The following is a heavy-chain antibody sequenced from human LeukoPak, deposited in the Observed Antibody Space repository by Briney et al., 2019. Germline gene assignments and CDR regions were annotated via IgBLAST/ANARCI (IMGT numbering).Heavy chain of an antibody. D-gene: IGHD3-10*01. J-gene: IGHJ4*02. CDR2: ISDRGGST. V-gene: IGHV3-23*01. Sequence: GGSLRLSCAASGFTFSSYAMSWVRQAPGKGLEWVSTISDRGGSTYYADSVKGRFTISRDNSKNTLYLHLNSRRVEDTAVYYCVKSYYTTWYAPFDDGGQGALVTVSS. CDR1: GFTFSSYA. CDR3: VKSYYTTWYAPFDD.